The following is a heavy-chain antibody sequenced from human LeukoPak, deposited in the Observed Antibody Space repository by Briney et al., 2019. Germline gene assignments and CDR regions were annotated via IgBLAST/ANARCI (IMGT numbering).Heavy chain of an antibody. J-gene: IGHJ6*03. V-gene: IGHV1-2*02. Sequence: PGASVKVSCKASGYTFTGYYMHWVRQAPGQGLEWMGWINPNSGGTNYAQKFQGRVTMTRDTSISTAYMELSRLRSDDTAVYYCARDRVYDYWYYYMDVWGNGTTVTVSS. D-gene: IGHD3-10*01. CDR3: ARDRVYDYWYYYMDV. CDR2: INPNSGGT. CDR1: GYTFTGYY.